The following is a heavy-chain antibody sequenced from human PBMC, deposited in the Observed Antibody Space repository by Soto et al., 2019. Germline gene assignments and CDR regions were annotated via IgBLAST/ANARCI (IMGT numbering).Heavy chain of an antibody. CDR2: ISAYNGNT. D-gene: IGHD2-15*01. CDR1: GYTFTSYG. Sequence: ASVQVSCKASGYTFTSYGISWVRQAPGQGLEWMGWISAYNGNTNYAQKLQGRVTMTTDTSTSTAYMELRSLRSDDTAVYYCARARGYFIGVSCRPNSIDIWAQRSMVTGSS. J-gene: IGHJ3*02. CDR3: ARARGYFIGVSCRPNSIDI. V-gene: IGHV1-18*01.